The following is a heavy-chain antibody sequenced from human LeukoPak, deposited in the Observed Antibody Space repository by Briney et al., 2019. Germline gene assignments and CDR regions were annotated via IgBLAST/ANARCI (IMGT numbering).Heavy chain of an antibody. CDR3: AKDRGLRFLEWLSDEFDY. V-gene: IGHV3-30*02. Sequence: GGSLRLSCAASGFTFSSYGRHWVRQAPGKGLEWVAFIRYDGSNKYYADSVKGRFTISRDNSKTTLYLQMNSLRAEDTAVYYCAKDRGLRFLEWLSDEFDYWGQGTLVTVSS. D-gene: IGHD3-3*01. J-gene: IGHJ4*02. CDR1: GFTFSSYG. CDR2: IRYDGSNK.